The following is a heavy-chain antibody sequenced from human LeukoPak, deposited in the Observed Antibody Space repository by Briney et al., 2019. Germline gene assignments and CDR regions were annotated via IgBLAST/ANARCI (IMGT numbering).Heavy chain of an antibody. CDR3: VARLPAAVLVDV. V-gene: IGHV1-46*01. Sequence: ASVKVSCKASGYTFTSHYMHWVRQAPGQGLEWMGIINPSGGSTSYAQKFQGRVTMTRDTSTSTVYMELSSLRSEDTAVYYCVARLPAAVLVDVWGKGTTVTVSS. CDR1: GYTFTSHY. CDR2: INPSGGST. J-gene: IGHJ6*04. D-gene: IGHD2-2*02.